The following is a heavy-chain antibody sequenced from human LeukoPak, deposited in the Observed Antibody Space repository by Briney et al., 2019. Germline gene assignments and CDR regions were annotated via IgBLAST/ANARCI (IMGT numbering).Heavy chain of an antibody. CDR3: ARASNTLYGGQFFDS. V-gene: IGHV1-2*02. Sequence: ASVEVSFKASGYPFTRNNIHWVRPAPGQGLECMGWIHVKNGDTNYEQNFRGRVTMTMDTSTSTAYMELSGLRSDDTAVYYCARASNTLYGGQFFDSWGQGTLVAVSS. CDR1: GYPFTRNN. D-gene: IGHD2-15*01. CDR2: IHVKNGDT. J-gene: IGHJ4*02.